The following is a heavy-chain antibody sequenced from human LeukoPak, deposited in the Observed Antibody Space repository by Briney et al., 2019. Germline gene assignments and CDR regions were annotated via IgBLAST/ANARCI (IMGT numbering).Heavy chain of an antibody. CDR1: GFTFIDYA. CDR3: ARDGYGMDV. V-gene: IGHV3-30-3*01. CDR2: ISYDGGNE. J-gene: IGHJ6*02. Sequence: GRSLRLSCAASGFTFIDYAMHWVRQAPGKGLEWVAVISYDGGNEYYADSVKGRFTISRDNSNTLYLQMNSLRAEDTAVYYCARDGYGMDVWGQGTTVTVSS.